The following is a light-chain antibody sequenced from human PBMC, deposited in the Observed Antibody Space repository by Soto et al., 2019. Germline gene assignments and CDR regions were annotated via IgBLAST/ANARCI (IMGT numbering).Light chain of an antibody. Sequence: QSVLTQPPSASGTPGQRVTISCSGSSSNIGGSDVYWYQQIPGTAPKLLIYINDQRPSGVPDRFSGSKSGTSASLAISGLQPEDEADYYCAAWDDSLNALFGTGTKVTVL. CDR1: SSNIGGSD. J-gene: IGLJ1*01. CDR3: AAWDDSLNAL. V-gene: IGLV1-44*01. CDR2: IND.